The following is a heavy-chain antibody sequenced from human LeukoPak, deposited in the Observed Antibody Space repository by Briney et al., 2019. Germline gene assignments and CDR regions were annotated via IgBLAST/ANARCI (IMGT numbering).Heavy chain of an antibody. CDR2: ISDTGDNT. V-gene: IGHV3-23*01. D-gene: IGHD3-10*01. CDR3: ANDVVYFYGTSCVSSFHP. CDR1: GFTLSTYA. Sequence: GGSLRLSCAASGFTLSTYAMSWVRQAPGKGLEWVSAISDTGDNTYYADSVNGRFTISRDNSRNTAYLQMNNLTAEDTAIYYCANDVVYFYGTSCVSSFHPWGQGTLVNVSS. J-gene: IGHJ5*02.